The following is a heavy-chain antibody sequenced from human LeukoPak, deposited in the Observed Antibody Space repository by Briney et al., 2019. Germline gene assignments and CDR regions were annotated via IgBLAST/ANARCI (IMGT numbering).Heavy chain of an antibody. D-gene: IGHD6-13*01. J-gene: IGHJ4*02. Sequence: GASVKVSCKASGYTLTYYAISCVRQAPGQGLEWMGWISAYNGNTNYAQKFQGRVTMTTDTPTSTAYMELRNLRTDDTDVYYCARYEAAVATDFDYWGQGTLVTVSS. V-gene: IGHV1-18*01. CDR1: GYTLTYYA. CDR3: ARYEAAVATDFDY. CDR2: ISAYNGNT.